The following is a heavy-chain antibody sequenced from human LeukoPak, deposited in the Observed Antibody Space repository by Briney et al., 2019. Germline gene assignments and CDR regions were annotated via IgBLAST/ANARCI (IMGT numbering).Heavy chain of an antibody. V-gene: IGHV3-30*18. CDR3: AKDQFYSGYDLPDY. CDR1: GFTSSSYG. D-gene: IGHD5-12*01. Sequence: GRSLRLSCAASGFTSSSYGMHWVRQAPGKGLEWVAVISYDGSNKYYADSVKGRFTISRDNSKNTLYLQMNSLRAEDTAVYYCAKDQFYSGYDLPDYWGQGTLVTVSS. CDR2: ISYDGSNK. J-gene: IGHJ4*02.